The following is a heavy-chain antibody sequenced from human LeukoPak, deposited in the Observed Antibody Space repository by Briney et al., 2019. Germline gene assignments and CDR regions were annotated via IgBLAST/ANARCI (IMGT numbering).Heavy chain of an antibody. CDR3: AHRYLFGEFYYFDY. D-gene: IGHD3-10*01. CDR1: GFSFSTSGVG. CDR2: IYWDDDK. Sequence: SGPTLVKPIQTLTLTCTFSGFSFSTSGVGVGWIRQPPGKALEWLALIYWDDDKRYSPSLKSRLTITKDTSKNQVVLTMTNMDPVDTATYYCAHRYLFGEFYYFDYWGQGTLVTVSS. J-gene: IGHJ4*02. V-gene: IGHV2-5*02.